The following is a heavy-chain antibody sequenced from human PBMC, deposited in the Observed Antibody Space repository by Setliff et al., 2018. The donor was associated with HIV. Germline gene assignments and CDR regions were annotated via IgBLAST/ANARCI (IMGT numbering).Heavy chain of an antibody. Sequence: GGSLRLSCTASGFTFGDYAMSWVRQAPGKGLEWVGFIRSKAYGGTTEYAASVKGRFTISRDDSKSIAYLQMNSLKTEDTAVYYCTRGRYSSGWPFDYWGQGTLVTVSS. CDR2: IRSKAYGGTT. CDR1: GFTFGDYA. D-gene: IGHD6-19*01. J-gene: IGHJ4*02. V-gene: IGHV3-49*04. CDR3: TRGRYSSGWPFDY.